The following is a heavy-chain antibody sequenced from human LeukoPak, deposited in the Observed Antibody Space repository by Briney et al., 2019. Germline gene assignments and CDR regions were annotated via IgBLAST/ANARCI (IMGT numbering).Heavy chain of an antibody. Sequence: RRSLRLSCAASGFRFDGYAMHWVRQAPGKGLEWVSGISWNSGTIAYADSVKGRFTISRDDAKNSLYLQMNSLRAEDTALYYCAKDIAPAVFYYMDVWGKGTTVAVSS. CDR2: ISWNSGTI. J-gene: IGHJ6*03. V-gene: IGHV3-9*01. CDR1: GFRFDGYA. CDR3: AKDIAPAVFYYMDV.